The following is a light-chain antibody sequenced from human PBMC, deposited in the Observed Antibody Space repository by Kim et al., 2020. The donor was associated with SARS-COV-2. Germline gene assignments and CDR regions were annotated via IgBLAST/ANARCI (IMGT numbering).Light chain of an antibody. Sequence: SSELTQDPAVSVALGQTVRITCQGDSLRSYYATWYQQKPRQAPLLVIFGRNDRTSGIPDRFSGSTSGNTASLTICGAQAGDDADFYCQSRDSGGNVVFGGGTQLTVL. CDR1: SLRSYY. CDR2: GRN. J-gene: IGLJ2*01. V-gene: IGLV3-19*01. CDR3: QSRDSGGNVV.